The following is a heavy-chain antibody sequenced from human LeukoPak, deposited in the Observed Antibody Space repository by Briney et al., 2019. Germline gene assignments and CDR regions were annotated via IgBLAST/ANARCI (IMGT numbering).Heavy chain of an antibody. D-gene: IGHD5-18*01. Sequence: GGSLRLPCAASGFTFSSYAMGWVRQAPGKGLEWVSAITASGGNTYYADSVKGRFTISRDNSKNTLYLQVNSLRAEDTAVYYCAKGNGYSYGRYYFDYWGQGTLVTVSS. CDR3: AKGNGYSYGRYYFDY. CDR1: GFTFSSYA. CDR2: ITASGGNT. J-gene: IGHJ4*02. V-gene: IGHV3-23*01.